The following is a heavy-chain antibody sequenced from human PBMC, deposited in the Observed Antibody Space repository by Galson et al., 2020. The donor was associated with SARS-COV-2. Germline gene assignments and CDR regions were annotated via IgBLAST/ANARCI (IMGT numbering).Heavy chain of an antibody. V-gene: IGHV3-9*01. J-gene: IGHJ3*02. Sequence: GGSLRLSCAASGFTFDDYAMHWVRQAPGKGLEWVSGISWNSGSIGYADSVKGRFTISRDNAKNSLYLQMNSLRAEDTALYYCAKGLREDYVWGSYRAPANDAFDIWGQGTMVTVSS. CDR2: ISWNSGSI. CDR1: GFTFDDYA. D-gene: IGHD3-16*02. CDR3: AKGLREDYVWGSYRAPANDAFDI.